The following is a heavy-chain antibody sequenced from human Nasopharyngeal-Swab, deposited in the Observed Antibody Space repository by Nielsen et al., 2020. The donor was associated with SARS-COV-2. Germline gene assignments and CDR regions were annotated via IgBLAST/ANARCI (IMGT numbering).Heavy chain of an antibody. CDR2: ITSGNSV. J-gene: IGHJ4*02. Sequence: ESLKLSCATSGFTFSPYTMTWVRQAPGKGLQWISYITSGNSVQYADSVRGRFTISRGNAKNSLSLQMNSLTAGDTAVYYCARERGGGYGDYWGQGTLVTVSS. CDR3: ARERGGGYGDY. V-gene: IGHV3-48*04. D-gene: IGHD5-12*01. CDR1: GFTFSPYT.